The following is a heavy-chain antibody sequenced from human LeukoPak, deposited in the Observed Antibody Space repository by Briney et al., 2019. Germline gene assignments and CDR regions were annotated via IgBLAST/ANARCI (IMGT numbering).Heavy chain of an antibody. CDR3: ARGAYIAAAQYGY. V-gene: IGHV4-59*01. CDR2: IYYSGTT. Sequence: PSETLSLTCTVSGGSISSYYWSWIRQPPGKGLEWIGYIYYSGTTNYNPSLKSRVTISVDTSKNQFSLKLSSVTAADTAVYYCARGAYIAAAQYGYWGQGTLVTVSS. D-gene: IGHD6-13*01. CDR1: GGSISSYY. J-gene: IGHJ4*02.